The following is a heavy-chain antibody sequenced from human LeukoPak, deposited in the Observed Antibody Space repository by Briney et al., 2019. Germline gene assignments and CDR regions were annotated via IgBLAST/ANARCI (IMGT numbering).Heavy chain of an antibody. CDR1: GFTFSDYY. CDR3: ARESPYGGNYASDT. V-gene: IGHV3-74*01. J-gene: IGHJ3*02. D-gene: IGHD4-23*01. CDR2: ISSDGSST. Sequence: GGSLRLSCAASGFTFSDYYMSWIRQAPGKGLVWVSRISSDGSSTRYADSVKGRFTISRDNAKNTLYLQMNTLRAEDTAVYYCARESPYGGNYASDTWGQGTRVTVSS.